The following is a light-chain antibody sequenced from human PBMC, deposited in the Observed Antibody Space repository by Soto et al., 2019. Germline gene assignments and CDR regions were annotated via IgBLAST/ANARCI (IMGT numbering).Light chain of an antibody. CDR1: QSISNY. CDR2: AAS. CDR3: QQGFRTPFT. J-gene: IGKJ4*01. V-gene: IGKV1-39*01. Sequence: IQMTQSPSSLSASVGNRVTITYQAGQSISNYLNWYQQKLGKAPELLIYAASSLQSGVPSRFSGSGSGTDFTLTISSLQPEDFATYYCQQGFRTPFTFGGGTKVEIK.